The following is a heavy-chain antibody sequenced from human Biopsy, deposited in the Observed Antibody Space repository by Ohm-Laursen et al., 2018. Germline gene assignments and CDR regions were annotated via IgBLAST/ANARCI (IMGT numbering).Heavy chain of an antibody. D-gene: IGHD2-2*03. J-gene: IGHJ6*02. CDR1: GFNFSHYG. CDR2: IWYDGNKK. CDR3: ARGGYCGSTSCYHYGLEV. Sequence: SLRLSCAAFGFNFSHYGMHWVRQAPGKGLEWVAVIWYDGNKKTYADSVKGRFTISRDNSKNTLYLQMSSLRVEDTAVYHCARGGYCGSTSCYHYGLEVWGQGTTVTVSS. V-gene: IGHV3-33*01.